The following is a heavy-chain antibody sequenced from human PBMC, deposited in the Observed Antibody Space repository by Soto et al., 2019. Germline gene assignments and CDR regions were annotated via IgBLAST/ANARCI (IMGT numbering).Heavy chain of an antibody. J-gene: IGHJ4*02. Sequence: QLQLQESGPGLVKPSETLSLTCTVSGGSISSTNYNWGWIRQPPGKGLEWIGSIYYSGSTYYNPSLKSRVTISVDTSKNQFTLKVSSVTAADTAVYDCARLSDGYNPDYWGQGTLVTVSA. CDR3: ARLSDGYNPDY. CDR1: GGSISSTNYN. CDR2: IYYSGST. D-gene: IGHD5-12*01. V-gene: IGHV4-39*01.